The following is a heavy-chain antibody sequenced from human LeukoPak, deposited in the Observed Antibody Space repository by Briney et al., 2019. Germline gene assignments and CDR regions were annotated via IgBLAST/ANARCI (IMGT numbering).Heavy chain of an antibody. CDR3: ARDGELGSPADAFDI. Sequence: TGGSLRLSCAASGFTFGSYAMTWVRQAPGRGLEWVSSLISTGAGTYYADYVKGRFTISRDNAKRSLYLQMNSLRAEDTAVYYCARDGELGSPADAFDIWGQGTMVTVSS. J-gene: IGHJ3*02. V-gene: IGHV3-23*01. D-gene: IGHD1-26*01. CDR1: GFTFGSYA. CDR2: LISTGAGT.